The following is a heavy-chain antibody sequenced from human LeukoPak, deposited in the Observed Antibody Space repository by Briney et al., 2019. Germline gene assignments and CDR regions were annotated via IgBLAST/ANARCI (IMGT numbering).Heavy chain of an antibody. CDR1: GFTFSAYG. CDR3: ATTYYYHSSGYFGY. V-gene: IGHV3-33*01. D-gene: IGHD3-22*01. CDR2: IWYDGRNK. J-gene: IGHJ4*02. Sequence: GGSLRLSCAASGFTFSAYGIHWVRQAPGKGLEWVALIWYDGRNKYYADSVKGRFTISRDNSKNTLYLQMNSLRAEDTAVYYCATTYYYHSSGYFGYWGQGTLVTVSS.